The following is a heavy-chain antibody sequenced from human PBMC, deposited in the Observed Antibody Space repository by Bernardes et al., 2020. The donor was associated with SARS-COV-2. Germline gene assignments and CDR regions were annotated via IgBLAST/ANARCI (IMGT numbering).Heavy chain of an antibody. V-gene: IGHV1-18*01. CDR1: GYTFTSYG. Sequence: ASVKVSCKASGYTFTSYGISWVRQAPGQGLEWMGWISAYNGNTNYAQKLQGRVTMTTDTSTSTAYMELRSLRSDDTAVYYCARHRDYSNPRLNSYYYGMDVWGQGTTVTVSS. CDR3: ARHRDYSNPRLNSYYYGMDV. CDR2: ISAYNGNT. D-gene: IGHD4-4*01. J-gene: IGHJ6*02.